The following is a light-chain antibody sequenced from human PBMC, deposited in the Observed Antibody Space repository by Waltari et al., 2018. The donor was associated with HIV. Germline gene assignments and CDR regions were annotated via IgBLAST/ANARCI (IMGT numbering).Light chain of an antibody. CDR3: GTWDNNLSAWV. CDR1: SSNIGHNY. J-gene: IGLJ3*02. V-gene: IGLV1-51*01. Sequence: QSVLTQPPSVSAAPGQTVTLSCSGSSSNIGHNYVSWYQQLPGTAPKLLIYDNNQRSSGIPDRFSGSKSGTSATLGITGLQTGDEADYYCGTWDNNLSAWVFGGGTKLTVL. CDR2: DNN.